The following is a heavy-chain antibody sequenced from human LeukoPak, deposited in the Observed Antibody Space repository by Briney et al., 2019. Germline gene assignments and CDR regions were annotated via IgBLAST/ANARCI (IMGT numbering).Heavy chain of an antibody. CDR1: GGTFSSYA. Sequence: SVKVSCKASGGTFSSYAISWVRQAPGQGLEWKGGIIPIFGTANYAQKFQGRVTITADKSTSTAYMELSSLRSEDTAVYYCAGARVDNWNDAIDYWGQGTLVTVSS. J-gene: IGHJ4*02. CDR3: AGARVDNWNDAIDY. CDR2: IIPIFGTA. D-gene: IGHD1-1*01. V-gene: IGHV1-69*06.